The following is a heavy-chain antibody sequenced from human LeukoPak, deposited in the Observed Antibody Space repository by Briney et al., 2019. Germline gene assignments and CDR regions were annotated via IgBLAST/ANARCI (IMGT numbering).Heavy chain of an antibody. CDR1: GGSITSTNW. J-gene: IGHJ3*02. D-gene: IGHD3-10*01. CDR2: IFHSGST. CDR3: ARDIGGSGTYYPDSDAFDI. V-gene: IGHV4-4*02. Sequence: SETLSLTCDVSGGSITSTNWGIWVRQPPGKGLEWVGEIFHSGSTNYNPSLKSRVTISVDKSKNHFSLKLSSVTAAGTAVYYCARDIGGSGTYYPDSDAFDIWGQGTMVTVSS.